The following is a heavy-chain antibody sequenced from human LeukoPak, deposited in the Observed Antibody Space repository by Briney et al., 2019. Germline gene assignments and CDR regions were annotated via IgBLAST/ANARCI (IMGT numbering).Heavy chain of an antibody. V-gene: IGHV4-59*01. D-gene: IGHD2-8*01. Sequence: SETLSLTCTVSGGSISSFYWTWIRQPPGKGLEWIGYLYYSGSTYYNPSLKSRVTISLDTSKNQVSLKLSSVTAADTAVYYCARVVSNGDRAAFDIWGQGTMITVSS. CDR1: GGSISSFY. CDR3: ARVVSNGDRAAFDI. J-gene: IGHJ3*02. CDR2: LYYSGST.